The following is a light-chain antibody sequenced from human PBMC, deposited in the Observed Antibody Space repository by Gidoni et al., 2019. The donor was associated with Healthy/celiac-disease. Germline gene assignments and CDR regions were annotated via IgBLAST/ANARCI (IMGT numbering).Light chain of an antibody. CDR1: QSVLYSTNNKNY. CDR3: QQYYSTPIT. CDR2: WAP. V-gene: IGKV4-1*01. J-gene: IGKJ5*01. Sequence: DTVLTKSPDSLAVSLGERATINCKSSQSVLYSTNNKNYLAWYQQKPGQPPKLLIYWAPTRESGVPDRFSGSGSGADFTLTISSLQAEDVAVYYCQQYYSTPITFGQGTRLEIK.